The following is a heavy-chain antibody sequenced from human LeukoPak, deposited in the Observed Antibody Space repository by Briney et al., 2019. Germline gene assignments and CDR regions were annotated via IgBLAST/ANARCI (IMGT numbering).Heavy chain of an antibody. J-gene: IGHJ5*02. Sequence: SETLSLTCTVSGGSISGYYWTWIRQPPGKGLEWIGYVYHSGGTSYNPSLKSRVTIAVDTSKNQFTLKLTSVTAADTAVYYCARDNADYASGGDWFDPWGQGTLVTVSS. D-gene: IGHD3-10*01. CDR3: ARDNADYASGGDWFDP. V-gene: IGHV4-59*01. CDR2: VYHSGGT. CDR1: GGSISGYY.